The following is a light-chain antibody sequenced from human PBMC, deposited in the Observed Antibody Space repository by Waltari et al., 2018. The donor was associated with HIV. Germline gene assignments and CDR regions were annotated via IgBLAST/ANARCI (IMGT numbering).Light chain of an antibody. Sequence: DIVMTQSPESLAVSLGERATINCKSSQEILFTSGNKYCVAWYQQRPGQPPNLLIYWASTRESGVPERFSGSGSGTEFTLTISSLQAEDVAVYYCQQYYDVPYTFGQGTKLEIK. V-gene: IGKV4-1*01. CDR2: WAS. CDR1: QEILFTSGNKYC. CDR3: QQYYDVPYT. J-gene: IGKJ2*01.